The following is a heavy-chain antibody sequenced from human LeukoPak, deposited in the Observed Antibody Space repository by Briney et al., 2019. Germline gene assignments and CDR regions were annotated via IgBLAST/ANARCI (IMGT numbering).Heavy chain of an antibody. J-gene: IGHJ4*02. CDR3: ARGVYIAAAQYAY. Sequence: SETLTLTCTASGVSISSYYWSWIRQPPGKGLEWIGYIYYSGTTNYNPSLKSRVTISVDTSKNQFSLKLSSVTAADTAVYYCARGVYIAAAQYAYWGQGTLVTVSS. D-gene: IGHD6-13*01. V-gene: IGHV4-59*01. CDR1: GVSISSYY. CDR2: IYYSGTT.